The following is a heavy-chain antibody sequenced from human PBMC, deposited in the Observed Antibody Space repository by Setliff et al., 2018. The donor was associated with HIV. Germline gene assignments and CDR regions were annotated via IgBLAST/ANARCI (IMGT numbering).Heavy chain of an antibody. CDR3: AYSGRQLRGPYFDF. J-gene: IGHJ4*02. Sequence: SGPTLVNPTQPLTLTCTFSGLSLSTSGVGVGWIRQSPGKDLEWLAFIYWNNNKHYSTSLKSRLTVTKDTSKNRVVFTMTNMDPVDTATYYCAYSGRQLRGPYFDFWGQGTPVTVSS. D-gene: IGHD1-1*01. CDR2: IYWNNNK. CDR1: GLSLSTSGVG. V-gene: IGHV2-5*01.